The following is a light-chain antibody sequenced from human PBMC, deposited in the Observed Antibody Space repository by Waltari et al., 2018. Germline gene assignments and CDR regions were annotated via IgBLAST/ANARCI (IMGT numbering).Light chain of an antibody. V-gene: IGKV2-28*01. CDR2: LGS. J-gene: IGKJ1*01. Sequence: DTVMTQSPLSLPVTPGEPAPISCRSSQSLLHSNGYNYLDWYLQKPGQSPQLLIYLGSNRASGVPDRFSGSGSGTDFTLKISRVEAEDVGVYYCMQALQTPPTFGQGTKVEIK. CDR3: MQALQTPPT. CDR1: QSLLHSNGYNY.